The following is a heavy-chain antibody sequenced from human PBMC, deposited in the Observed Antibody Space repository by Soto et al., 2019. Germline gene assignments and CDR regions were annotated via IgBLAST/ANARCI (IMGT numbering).Heavy chain of an antibody. CDR3: ARNNVRGVSNSYNWMDP. D-gene: IGHD3-10*01. Sequence: LEPLSLTCNVSGGPISSYYWSWIRQSPGKGLEWIGQIFYTGNTNYNPSLKSRVTMSVDIPKKQFSLKLRSVTTADTAIYFCARNNVRGVSNSYNWMDPWGQGTLVTVSS. V-gene: IGHV4-59*01. CDR1: GGPISSYY. CDR2: IFYTGNT. J-gene: IGHJ5*02.